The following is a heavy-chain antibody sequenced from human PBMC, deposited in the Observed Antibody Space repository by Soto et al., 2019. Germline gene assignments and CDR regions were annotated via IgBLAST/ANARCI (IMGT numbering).Heavy chain of an antibody. CDR1: GYTFTSYY. Sequence: ASVKVSCKASGYTFTSYYMHWVRQAPGQGLEWMGIINPSGGSTSYAQKFQGRVTMTRDTSTSTVYMELSSLRSEDTAVYYCATCIAAPYYYYGMDVWGQGTTVTVSS. CDR2: INPSGGST. V-gene: IGHV1-46*01. CDR3: ATCIAAPYYYYGMDV. D-gene: IGHD6-6*01. J-gene: IGHJ6*02.